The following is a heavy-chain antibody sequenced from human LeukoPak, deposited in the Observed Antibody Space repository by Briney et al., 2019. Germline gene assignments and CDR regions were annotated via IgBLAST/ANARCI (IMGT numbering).Heavy chain of an antibody. CDR1: GCTFTSYG. V-gene: IGHV1-18*01. CDR2: ISAYSGNT. J-gene: IGHJ1*01. Sequence: GASVKVSCKTSGCTFTSYGISWVRQAPGQGLEWMGWISAYSGNTNYAQKFQGRVTMTTETSTNTAYLELRSLRSDDTAVYYCARSRYSGSYFHHWGQGTLVTVSS. CDR3: ARSRYSGSYFHH. D-gene: IGHD1-26*01.